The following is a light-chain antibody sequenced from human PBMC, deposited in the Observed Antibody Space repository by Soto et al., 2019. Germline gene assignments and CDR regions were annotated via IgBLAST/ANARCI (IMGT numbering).Light chain of an antibody. Sequence: DMQMTQSPSSLSASVGDRVTITCRASQAISNYLAWYQQRPGEVPKLLIYAASTLKSGVPSRFSGSGSGTEFTLTIRSLQPEDVATYYCQKYHTAPLFGGGTKVEIQ. V-gene: IGKV1-27*01. CDR1: QAISNY. CDR2: AAS. J-gene: IGKJ4*01. CDR3: QKYHTAPL.